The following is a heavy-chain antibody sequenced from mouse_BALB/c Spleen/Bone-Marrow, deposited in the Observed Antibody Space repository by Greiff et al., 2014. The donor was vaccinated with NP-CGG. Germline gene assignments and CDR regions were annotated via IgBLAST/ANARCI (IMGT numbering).Heavy chain of an antibody. J-gene: IGHJ2*01. V-gene: IGHV1S130*01. Sequence: VQLQQSGSVLVRPGASVKLSCKASGYTFTSSWMHWAKQRPGQGLEWIEEIHPNSGNTNYNEKFKGKATLTVDTSSSTAYVDLSSLTSEDSAVYYCARGGFDYWGQGTTLTVSS. CDR3: ARGGFDY. CDR2: IHPNSGNT. CDR1: GYTFTSSW.